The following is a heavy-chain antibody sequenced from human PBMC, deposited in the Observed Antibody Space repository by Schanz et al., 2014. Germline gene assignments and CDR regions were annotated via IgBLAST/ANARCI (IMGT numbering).Heavy chain of an antibody. CDR2: ITGSGSKT. V-gene: IGHV3-23*01. J-gene: IGHJ4*02. CDR3: ASPALVQGHMPEYYFDY. Sequence: EVQLLESGGTVVQPGGSLRVSCAASGFVFRTFAMYWVRQAPGKGLEWVSAITGSGSKTYYADSVKGRFTIARDNSKNTLFLQMDSLRVEDTAVYYCASPALVQGHMPEYYFDYWGQGTLVTVSS. CDR1: GFVFRTFA. D-gene: IGHD3-10*01.